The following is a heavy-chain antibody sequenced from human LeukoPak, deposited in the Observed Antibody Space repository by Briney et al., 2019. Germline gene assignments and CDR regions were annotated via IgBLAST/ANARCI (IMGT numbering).Heavy chain of an antibody. J-gene: IGHJ4*02. Sequence: ASVKVSCKASGYTFTDYYMHWVRQAPGQGLEWMGWINSNSGGTNYAQKFQGRVTITADESTSTAHMELSSLRSEDTAVYYCAREEILRGAARLRAFDYWGQGTLVTVSS. CDR3: AREEILRGAARLRAFDY. D-gene: IGHD6-6*01. V-gene: IGHV1-2*02. CDR1: GYTFTDYY. CDR2: INSNSGGT.